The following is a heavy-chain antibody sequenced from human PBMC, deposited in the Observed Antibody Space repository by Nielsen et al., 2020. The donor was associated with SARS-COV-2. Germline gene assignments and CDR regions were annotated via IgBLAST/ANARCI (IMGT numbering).Heavy chain of an antibody. Sequence: SETLSLTCTVSGGSISSGDYYWSWIRQPPGKGLEWIGYIYYSGSTYYNPSLKTRVTISVDSSKNQFSLKLSSVTAADTAVYYCARYFRGSTTRALNWFDPWGQGTLVTVSS. D-gene: IGHD1-26*01. CDR1: GGSISSGDYY. CDR2: IYYSGST. J-gene: IGHJ5*02. V-gene: IGHV4-30-4*02. CDR3: ARYFRGSTTRALNWFDP.